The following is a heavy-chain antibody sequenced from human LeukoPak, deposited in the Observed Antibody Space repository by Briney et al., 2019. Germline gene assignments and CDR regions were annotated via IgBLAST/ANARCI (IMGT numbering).Heavy chain of an antibody. V-gene: IGHV3-9*01. CDR3: AKGYGDYYYYGMDV. CDR1: GFTFDDYA. Sequence: GRSPRLSCAASGFTFDDYAMHWVRQAPGKGLEWVSGISWNSGSIGYADSVKGRFTISRDNAKNSLYLQMNSLRAEDTALYYCAKGYGDYYYYGMDVWGQGTTVTVSS. D-gene: IGHD4-17*01. J-gene: IGHJ6*02. CDR2: ISWNSGSI.